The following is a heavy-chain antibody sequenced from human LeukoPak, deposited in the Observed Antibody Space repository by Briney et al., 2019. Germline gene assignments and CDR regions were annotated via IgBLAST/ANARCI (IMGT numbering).Heavy chain of an antibody. CDR3: TRSPSLGGRYWGFDY. CDR2: LSPDGSSS. J-gene: IGHJ4*02. V-gene: IGHV3-74*01. CDR1: GFTFNTYW. Sequence: PGGSLRLSCAASGFTFNTYWMHWVRQAPGKGLAWVSRLSPDGSSSIYADSVKGRFTVSRDNAKNTLYLQMNSLRAEDTAVYYCTRSPSLGGRYWGFDYWGQGALVTVSS. D-gene: IGHD1-26*01.